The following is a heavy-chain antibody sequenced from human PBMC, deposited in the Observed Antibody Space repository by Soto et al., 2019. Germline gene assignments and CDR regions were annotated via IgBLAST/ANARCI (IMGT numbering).Heavy chain of an antibody. J-gene: IGHJ3*02. D-gene: IGHD3-3*01. CDR2: FDPSDSYT. V-gene: IGHV5-10-1*01. CDR3: ARHRASTLSSLWSSYVGANAFDI. CDR1: GYSFTSYW. Sequence: PGESLKISCKGSGYSFTSYWISWVRQMPGKGLEWMGRFDPSDSYTNYSPSFQGHVTISADKSISTAYLQWSSLKASDTAMYYCARHRASTLSSLWSSYVGANAFDISGQGTMVTVSS.